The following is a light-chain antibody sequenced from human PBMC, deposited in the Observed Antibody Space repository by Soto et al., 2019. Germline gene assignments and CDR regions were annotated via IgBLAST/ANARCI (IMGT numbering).Light chain of an antibody. V-gene: IGKV1-5*01. Sequence: DIQMTQSPSTVSAAVGDRVTITCRASQSISTWLAWYQQKPGKAPKLLIYAASTLESRVPSRFSGSGSGTEFAPTISSLQADDFATYYCQQYDGYFPAFGQGTKVEIK. CDR2: AAS. J-gene: IGKJ1*01. CDR3: QQYDGYFPA. CDR1: QSISTW.